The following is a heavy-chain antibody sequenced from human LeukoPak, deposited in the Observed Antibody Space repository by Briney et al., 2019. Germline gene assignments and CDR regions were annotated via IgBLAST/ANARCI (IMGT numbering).Heavy chain of an antibody. J-gene: IGHJ4*02. CDR1: GFPFSFYE. V-gene: IGHV3-48*01. Sequence: GGSLRLSCVVSGFPFSFYELNWVRQAPGKGLEWVSNIGASSTPKYYADSVKGRFTISRDNSKNTLYLQMNSLRAEDTAMYYCATSRRDSSPTPYYFDYWGQGTLVTVSS. D-gene: IGHD6-13*01. CDR2: IGASSTPK. CDR3: ATSRRDSSPTPYYFDY.